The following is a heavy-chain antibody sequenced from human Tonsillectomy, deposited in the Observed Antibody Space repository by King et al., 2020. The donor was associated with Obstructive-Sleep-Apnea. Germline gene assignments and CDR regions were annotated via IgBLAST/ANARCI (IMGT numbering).Heavy chain of an antibody. D-gene: IGHD3-9*01. CDR2: ISYDGSNK. Sequence: HVQLVESGGGVVQPGRSLRLSCAASGFTFSSYAMHWVRQAPGKGLEWVAVISYDGSNKYYADSVKGRFTISRDNSKNTLYLQMNSLRAEDTAVYYCARVKSGKGYFDWLLWSWGQGTLVTVSS. J-gene: IGHJ4*02. V-gene: IGHV3-30*04. CDR3: ARVKSGKGYFDWLLWS. CDR1: GFTFSSYA.